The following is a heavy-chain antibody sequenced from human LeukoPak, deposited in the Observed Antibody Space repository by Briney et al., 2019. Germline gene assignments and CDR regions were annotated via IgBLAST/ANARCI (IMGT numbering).Heavy chain of an antibody. J-gene: IGHJ4*02. Sequence: GGSLRLSCAASGFTFSSYAMSWVRQAPGKGLEWVSVISGSGGYTKYADSVKGRFTISRDNSKNTLNLHMNSLRAEDTALYYCAKGLNSGTYRYFDYWGQGTLVTVSS. CDR3: AKGLNSGTYRYFDY. CDR1: GFTFSSYA. D-gene: IGHD1-26*01. CDR2: ISGSGGYT. V-gene: IGHV3-23*01.